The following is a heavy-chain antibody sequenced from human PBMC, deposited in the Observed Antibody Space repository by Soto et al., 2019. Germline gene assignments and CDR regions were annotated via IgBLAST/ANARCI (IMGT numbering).Heavy chain of an antibody. J-gene: IGHJ4*02. V-gene: IGHV1-2*02. D-gene: IGHD5-18*01. CDR3: ATFVGYSYGNPSHLDV. CDR1: GYPITGYY. Sequence: ASVQPSCKASGYPITGYYMHWVRQAPGQGLAWMGWINPNSGGTTYAQKFQGRVTMTRDTSISTAYMDLSRLRSDDTAFYYCATFVGYSYGNPSHLDVWGQGTLVTVAS. CDR2: INPNSGGT.